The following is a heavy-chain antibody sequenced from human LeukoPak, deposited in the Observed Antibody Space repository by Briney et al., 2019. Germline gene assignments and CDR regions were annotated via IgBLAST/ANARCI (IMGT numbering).Heavy chain of an antibody. CDR2: ISYDGSNK. J-gene: IGHJ6*02. V-gene: IGHV3-30-3*01. CDR3: ARSTVASQFFYYYGMDV. CDR1: GFTSSSYA. Sequence: GGSLRLSCAASGFTSSSYAMHWVRQAPGKGLEWVVVISYDGSNKYYADSVKGRFTISRDNSKNTLYLQMNSLRAEDTAVYYCARSTVASQFFYYYGMDVWGQGTTVTDSS. D-gene: IGHD4-23*01.